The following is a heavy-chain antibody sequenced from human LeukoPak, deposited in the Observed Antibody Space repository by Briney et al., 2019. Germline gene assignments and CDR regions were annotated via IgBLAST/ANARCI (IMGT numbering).Heavy chain of an antibody. D-gene: IGHD5-12*01. CDR2: VYHSGST. J-gene: IGHJ4*02. CDR3: ARGREWLRPHFDY. CDR1: GGSISSGGYS. Sequence: SETLSLTCAVSGGSISSGGYSWSWIRQPPGKGLEWIGYVYHSGSTYYNPSLKSRVTISVDRSKNQFSPKLSSVTAADTAVYYCARGREWLRPHFDYWGQGTLVTVSS. V-gene: IGHV4-30-2*01.